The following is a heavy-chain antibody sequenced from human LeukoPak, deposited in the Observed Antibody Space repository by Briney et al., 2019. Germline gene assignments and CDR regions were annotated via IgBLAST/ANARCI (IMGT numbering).Heavy chain of an antibody. V-gene: IGHV3-23*01. CDR2: IGGSGGST. J-gene: IGHJ4*02. CDR3: TRTSSLYDY. Sequence: PGGSLRLSCVASGFTLSSYAMSWVRQAPGKGLEWVSGIGGSGGSTYYADSVKGRLTISRDKSKNTLYLQMNSLRAEDTAVYYCTRTSSLYDYWGQGTLVTVSS. D-gene: IGHD1-7*01. CDR1: GFTLSSYA.